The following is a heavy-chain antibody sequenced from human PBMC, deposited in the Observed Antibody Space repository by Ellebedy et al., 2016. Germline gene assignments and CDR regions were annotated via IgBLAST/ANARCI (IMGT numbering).Heavy chain of an antibody. CDR3: ATRHYGGFDI. J-gene: IGHJ3*02. Sequence: GESLKISXAASGFTFSSYSMNWVRQAPGKGLEWVSYISSSSSTIYYADSVKGRFTISRDNAKNSLYLQMNTLRDEDTAVYYCATRHYGGFDIWGRGTMVTVSS. D-gene: IGHD4-23*01. CDR1: GFTFSSYS. V-gene: IGHV3-48*02. CDR2: ISSSSSTI.